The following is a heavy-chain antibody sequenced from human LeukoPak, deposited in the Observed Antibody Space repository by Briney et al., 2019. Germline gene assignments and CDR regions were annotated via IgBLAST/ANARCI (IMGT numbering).Heavy chain of an antibody. J-gene: IGHJ4*02. Sequence: GGSLRLSCAASGFTFSSYWMSWVRQAPGKGLEWVSSISSSSSYIYYADSVKGRFTISRDNAKNSLYLQMNSLRAEDTAVYYCARDFGEFPCDYWGQGTLVTVSS. CDR2: ISSSSSYI. CDR3: ARDFGEFPCDY. D-gene: IGHD3-10*01. CDR1: GFTFSSYW. V-gene: IGHV3-21*01.